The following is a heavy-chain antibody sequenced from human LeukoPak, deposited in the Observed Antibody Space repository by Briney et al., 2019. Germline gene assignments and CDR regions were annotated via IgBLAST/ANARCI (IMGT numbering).Heavy chain of an antibody. D-gene: IGHD1-26*01. CDR3: AAERNVVGALGY. CDR2: IVVGSGNT. CDR1: GFTFTSSA. J-gene: IGHJ4*02. Sequence: SVKVSCKASGFTFTSSAMQWVRQARGQRLERIGWIVVGSGNTNYAQKFQERVTITRDMSTSTAYMELSSLRSEDTAVYYCAAERNVVGALGYWGQGTLVTVSS. V-gene: IGHV1-58*02.